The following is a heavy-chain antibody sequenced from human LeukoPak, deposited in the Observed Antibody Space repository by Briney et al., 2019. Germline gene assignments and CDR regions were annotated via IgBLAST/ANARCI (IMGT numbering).Heavy chain of an antibody. J-gene: IGHJ4*02. Sequence: ASVKVSCKASGYTFTGYYMHWVRQAPGQGLEWMGWINPNSGGTNYAQKFQGRVTMTRDTSISTAYMELSRLRSDDTAVYYCERDTRDSGGFYLHYYFDSGGGGPLVPVP. D-gene: IGHD3-22*01. CDR2: INPNSGGT. CDR1: GYTFTGYY. CDR3: ERDTRDSGGFYLHYYFDS. V-gene: IGHV1-2*02.